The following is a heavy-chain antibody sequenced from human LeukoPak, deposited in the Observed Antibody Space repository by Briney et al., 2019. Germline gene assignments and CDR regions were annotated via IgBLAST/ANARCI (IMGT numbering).Heavy chain of an antibody. CDR1: GITFSSYS. J-gene: IGHJ4*02. CDR3: ARDFRYEGDY. CDR2: ISSFSGTI. D-gene: IGHD5-12*01. Sequence: PGGSLRLSCVASGITFSSYSMNWVRQAPGKGLEWVSYISSFSGTINYADSVKGRFTISRDNAQNSLYLQMNSLRVEDTAVYYCARDFRYEGDYWGQGTLVTVSS. V-gene: IGHV3-48*04.